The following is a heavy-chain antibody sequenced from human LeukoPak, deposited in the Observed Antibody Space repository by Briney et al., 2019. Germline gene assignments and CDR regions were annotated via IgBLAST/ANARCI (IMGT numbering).Heavy chain of an antibody. CDR1: GFTFSSYA. V-gene: IGHV3-23*01. D-gene: IGHD6-19*01. Sequence: PGGSLRLSCAASGFTFSSYAMSWVRQAPGKGLEWVSAISGSGGSTYYADSVKGRFTISRDNSKNTLYLRMNSLRAEDTAVYYCAKDPNSSGWPKYYFDYWGQGTLVTVSS. J-gene: IGHJ4*02. CDR2: ISGSGGST. CDR3: AKDPNSSGWPKYYFDY.